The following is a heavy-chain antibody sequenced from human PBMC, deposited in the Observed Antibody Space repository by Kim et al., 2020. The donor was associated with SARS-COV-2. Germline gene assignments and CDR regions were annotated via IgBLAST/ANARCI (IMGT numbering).Heavy chain of an antibody. Sequence: GGSLRLSCAASGLTFSSYAMSRVRQAPGKGLEWVSVISGGGHTTYHADSVRGRFTISRDNFKNTLYLQMTSLRAEDTAVYYCAKGGNGYCSSISCRYYYYGMDVRSQGTTFTVSS. CDR1: GLTFSSYA. J-gene: IGHJ6*02. CDR2: ISGGGHTT. V-gene: IGHV3-23*01. CDR3: AKGGNGYCSSISCRYYYYGMDV. D-gene: IGHD2-2*03.